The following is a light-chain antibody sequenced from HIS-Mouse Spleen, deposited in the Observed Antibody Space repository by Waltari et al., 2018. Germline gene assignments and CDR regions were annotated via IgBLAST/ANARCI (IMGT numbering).Light chain of an antibody. Sequence: SYVLTHPPSLSVDPGQPARITCGVNKIGSKRLHLYQQQPGQAPVLVVYDDSDRPSGIPERFSGSNSGNTATLTISRVEAGDEADYYCQVWDSSSDHVVFGGGTKLTVL. CDR1: KIGSKR. CDR2: DDS. V-gene: IGLV3-21*02. J-gene: IGLJ2*01. CDR3: QVWDSSSDHVV.